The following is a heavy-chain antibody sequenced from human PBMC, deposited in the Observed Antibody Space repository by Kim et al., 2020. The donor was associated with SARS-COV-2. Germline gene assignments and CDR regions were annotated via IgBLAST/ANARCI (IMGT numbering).Heavy chain of an antibody. Sequence: GGSLRLSCVASGFSSSSYWINWVRQPPGKGLEWVSRISPDGSVTHYADSVKGRLTMSRDSAENTLYLQMNSLSAEDMAVYYCARGMIRDGFDVWGQGTTVSVSS. V-gene: IGHV3-74*01. J-gene: IGHJ6*02. CDR1: GFSSSSYW. D-gene: IGHD3-16*01. CDR2: ISPDGSVT. CDR3: ARGMIRDGFDV.